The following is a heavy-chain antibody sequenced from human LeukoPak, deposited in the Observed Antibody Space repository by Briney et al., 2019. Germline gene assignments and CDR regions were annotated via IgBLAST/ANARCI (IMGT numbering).Heavy chain of an antibody. V-gene: IGHV4-34*01. CDR2: INHSGST. CDR3: ARGQVSEYSSSSRSSRWFDP. Sequence: SETLSLTCGVYGGSFSDYYWSWIRQSPGKGLEWIGEINHSGSTNYNPSLKSRVTISVDTSKNQFSLKLSSVTAADTAVYYCARGQVSEYSSSSRSSRWFDPWGQGTLVTVSS. J-gene: IGHJ5*02. D-gene: IGHD6-6*01. CDR1: GGSFSDYY.